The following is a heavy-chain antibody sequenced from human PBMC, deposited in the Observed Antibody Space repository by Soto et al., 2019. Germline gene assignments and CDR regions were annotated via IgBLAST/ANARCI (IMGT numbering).Heavy chain of an antibody. Sequence: SVKVSCKASGFTFTSSAVQWVRQARGQRLEWIGWIVVGSGNTNYAQKLQERVTITRDISTSTANMKMSSMRTEDTAVNNREADNPLGYNVVVVAATVDPWFDPWGQGTLVTVSS. D-gene: IGHD2-15*01. CDR1: GFTFTSSA. CDR2: IVVGSGNT. CDR3: EADNPLGYNVVVVAATVDPWFDP. V-gene: IGHV1-58*01. J-gene: IGHJ5*02.